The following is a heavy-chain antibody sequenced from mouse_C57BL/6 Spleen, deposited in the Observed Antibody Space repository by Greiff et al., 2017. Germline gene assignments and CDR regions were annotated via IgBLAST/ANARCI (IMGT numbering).Heavy chain of an antibody. Sequence: QVQLQQPGAELVRPGSSVKLSCKASGYTFTSYWMHWVKQRPIQGLEWIGNIDPSDSETHYNKKFKDQDTLTVDKSSSTDYLQLSRLTSEDSAVYDGARNDYDGDYCAMDYWGQGTSVTVSS. CDR3: ARNDYDGDYCAMDY. V-gene: IGHV1-52*01. D-gene: IGHD2-4*01. CDR1: GYTFTSYW. CDR2: IDPSDSET. J-gene: IGHJ4*01.